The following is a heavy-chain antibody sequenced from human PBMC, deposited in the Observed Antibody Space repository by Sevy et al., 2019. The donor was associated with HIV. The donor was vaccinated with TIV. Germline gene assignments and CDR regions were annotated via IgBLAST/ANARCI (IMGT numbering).Heavy chain of an antibody. Sequence: GESLKISCAASGFTFSSYGMHWVRQAPGKGLEWVAVISYDGSNKYYADSVKGRFTISRDNSKNTLYLQMNSLRAEDTAVYYCAKDEGDSGSYWGQGTLVTVSS. CDR2: ISYDGSNK. J-gene: IGHJ4*02. D-gene: IGHD1-26*01. CDR3: AKDEGDSGSY. CDR1: GFTFSSYG. V-gene: IGHV3-30*18.